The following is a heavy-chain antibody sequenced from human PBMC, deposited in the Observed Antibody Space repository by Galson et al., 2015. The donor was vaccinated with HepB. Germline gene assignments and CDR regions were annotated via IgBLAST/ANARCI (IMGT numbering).Heavy chain of an antibody. J-gene: IGHJ6*02. D-gene: IGHD2-15*01. CDR3: AGDELRGGYYVMDV. CDR1: GGSISGCY. CDR2: IFYSGTT. V-gene: IGHV4-59*01. Sequence: TLSLTCTVSGGSISGCYWTWVRQPPGKGLEWIGNIFYSGTTNYSPSLKSRVTISKDTSRNQLSLKVSSVTAADTAVYYCAGDELRGGYYVMDVWGQGTAVTVS.